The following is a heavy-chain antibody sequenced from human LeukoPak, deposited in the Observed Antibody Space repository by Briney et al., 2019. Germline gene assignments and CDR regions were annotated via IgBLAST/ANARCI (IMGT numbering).Heavy chain of an antibody. J-gene: IGHJ4*02. D-gene: IGHD5-12*01. V-gene: IGHV1-46*03. CDR3: ARSRGFSGYDYVDH. CDR1: GYTFTNYY. Sequence: GASVKVSCKSSGYTFTNYYMHWVRQAPGQGLEWMGIINPSAGRTTYAQKFQGRVSVTRDTSRSTVYMELSSLTSEDTAVYYCARSRGFSGYDYVDHWGQGTLVTASS. CDR2: INPSAGRT.